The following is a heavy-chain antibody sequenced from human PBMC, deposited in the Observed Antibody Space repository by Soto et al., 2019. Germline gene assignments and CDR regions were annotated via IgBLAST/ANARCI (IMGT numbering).Heavy chain of an antibody. J-gene: IGHJ6*03. CDR1: GYTFTSYA. D-gene: IGHD2-8*01. CDR2: INAGNGNT. V-gene: IGHV1-3*01. Sequence: ASVKVSCKASGYTFTSYAMHWVRQAPGQRLEWMGWINAGNGNTKYSQKFQGRVTITRDTSASTAYMELSSLRSEDTAVYYCARGQEMVYAIPYYYYYMDVWGKGTTVTVSS. CDR3: ARGQEMVYAIPYYYYYMDV.